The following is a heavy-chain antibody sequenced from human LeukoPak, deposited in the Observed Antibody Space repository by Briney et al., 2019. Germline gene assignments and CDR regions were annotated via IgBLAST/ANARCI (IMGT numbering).Heavy chain of an antibody. Sequence: GGSLRLSCAASGFTFSSYSMNWVRQAPGKGLEWVSSISSSSSYIYYADSVKGRFTISRDNAKNSLYLQMNSLRAKDTAVYYCARGSSSWYDAFDIWGQGTMVTVSS. CDR3: ARGSSSWYDAFDI. V-gene: IGHV3-21*01. CDR2: ISSSSSYI. CDR1: GFTFSSYS. J-gene: IGHJ3*02. D-gene: IGHD6-13*01.